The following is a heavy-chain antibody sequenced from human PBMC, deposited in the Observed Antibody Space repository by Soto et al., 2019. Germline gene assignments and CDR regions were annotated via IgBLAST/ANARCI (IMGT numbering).Heavy chain of an antibody. CDR1: GGSVSSGSYY. V-gene: IGHV4-61*01. J-gene: IGHJ6*02. D-gene: IGHD6-13*01. CDR3: ARDRDSSRNNYYYYGMDV. Sequence: SETLSLTCTVSGGSVSSGSYYWSWIRQPPGKRLEWIGYIYYSGSTNYNPSLKSRVTISVDTSKNQFSLKLSSVTAADTAVYYCARDRDSSRNNYYYYGMDVWGQGTTVTVSS. CDR2: IYYSGST.